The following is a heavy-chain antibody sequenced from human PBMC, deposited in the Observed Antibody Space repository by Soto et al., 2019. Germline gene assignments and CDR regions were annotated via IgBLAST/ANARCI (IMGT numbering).Heavy chain of an antibody. Sequence: QVHLVQSGAEVKKPGASVKVSCKGSGYAFTTYGITWVRQAPGQGLEWMGWISAHNGNTNYAQKLQGRVTVTRDTSTSTAYMELRSQRSDDTAVYYCARGRYGDYWGQGALVPVSS. CDR3: ARGRYGDY. D-gene: IGHD1-1*01. V-gene: IGHV1-18*01. CDR2: ISAHNGNT. J-gene: IGHJ4*02. CDR1: GYAFTTYG.